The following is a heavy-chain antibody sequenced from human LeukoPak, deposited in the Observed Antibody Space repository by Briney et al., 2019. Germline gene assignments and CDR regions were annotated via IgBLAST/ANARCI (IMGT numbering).Heavy chain of an antibody. CDR3: ANTGSGSYYGSGSYPGHFDY. CDR2: IRSDGSNK. D-gene: IGHD3-10*01. V-gene: IGHV3-30*02. CDR1: GFSFSRYG. Sequence: GGSLRLSCAASGFSFSRYGMHWVRQAPGKGLEWVAFIRSDGSNKYYADSVKGRFPISRDNSKNTLYLQMNSLRAEDTAVYYCANTGSGSYYGSGSYPGHFDYWGQGTLVTVSS. J-gene: IGHJ4*02.